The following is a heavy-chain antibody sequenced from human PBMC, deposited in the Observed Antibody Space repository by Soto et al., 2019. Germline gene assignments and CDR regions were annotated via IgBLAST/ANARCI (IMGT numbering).Heavy chain of an antibody. CDR3: ARSTREEYYDSSVGVGFDI. V-gene: IGHV1-69*12. J-gene: IGHJ3*02. CDR1: GGTFSSYA. D-gene: IGHD3-22*01. CDR2: IIPIFGTA. Sequence: QVQLVQSGAEVKKPGSSVKVSCKASGGTFSSYAISWVRQAPGQGLEWMGGIIPIFGTANYAQKFQGRVTITADESTSTAYMELSSLRSEDTVVYYCARSTREEYYDSSVGVGFDIWGQGKMVTVSS.